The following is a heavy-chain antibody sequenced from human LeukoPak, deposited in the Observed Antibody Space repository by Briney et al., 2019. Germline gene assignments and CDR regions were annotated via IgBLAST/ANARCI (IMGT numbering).Heavy chain of an antibody. D-gene: IGHD3-22*01. J-gene: IGHJ4*02. CDR1: GYTLTEIS. CDR3: ARPRYYYDSSRYFDY. V-gene: IGHV1-18*04. Sequence: ASVKVSCKVSGYTLTEISMHWVRQAPGQGLEWMGWISAYNGNTNYAQKLQGRVTMTTDTSTSTAYMELRSLRSDDTAVYYCARPRYYYDSSRYFDYWGQGTLVTVSS. CDR2: ISAYNGNT.